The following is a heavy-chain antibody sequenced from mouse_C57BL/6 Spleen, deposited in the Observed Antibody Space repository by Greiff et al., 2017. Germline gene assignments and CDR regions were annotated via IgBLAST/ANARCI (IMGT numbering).Heavy chain of an antibody. Sequence: VQLQQPGAELVKPGASVKLSCKASGYTFTSYWMQWVKQRPGQGLEWIGEIDPSDSYTNYNQKFKGKATLTVDTYSSTAYMQLSSLTSEDSAVYYCARSLTTVVEVDYWGQGTTLTVSS. CDR1: GYTFTSYW. CDR2: IDPSDSYT. V-gene: IGHV1-50*01. J-gene: IGHJ2*01. CDR3: ARSLTTVVEVDY. D-gene: IGHD1-1*01.